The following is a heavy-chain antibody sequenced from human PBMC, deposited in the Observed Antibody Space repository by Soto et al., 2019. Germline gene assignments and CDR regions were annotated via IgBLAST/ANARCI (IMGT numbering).Heavy chain of an antibody. CDR1: GFTFSSYG. Sequence: PGGSLRLSCAASGFTFSSYGMHWVRQAPGKGLEWVAVIWYDGSNKYYADSVKGRFTISRDNSKNTLYLQMNSLRAEDTAVYYCARDMGAGSSWPRMDVWGQGTTVTVSS. V-gene: IGHV3-33*01. D-gene: IGHD6-13*01. CDR2: IWYDGSNK. CDR3: ARDMGAGSSWPRMDV. J-gene: IGHJ6*02.